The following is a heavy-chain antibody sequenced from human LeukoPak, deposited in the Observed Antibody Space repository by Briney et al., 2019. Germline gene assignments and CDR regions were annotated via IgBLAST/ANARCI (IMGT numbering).Heavy chain of an antibody. J-gene: IGHJ3*02. V-gene: IGHV3-53*01. CDR2: IYSGGRT. CDR1: EFTFSSYE. Sequence: GGSLRLSCAASEFTFSSYEMNWVRQAPGKGLEWVSVIYSGGRTYNADSVQGRFTISRDNSRNTLYLQMNSLRAEDTAVYYCARGLGRELDGAFDIWGQGTMVTVSS. CDR3: ARGLGRELDGAFDI. D-gene: IGHD3-10*01.